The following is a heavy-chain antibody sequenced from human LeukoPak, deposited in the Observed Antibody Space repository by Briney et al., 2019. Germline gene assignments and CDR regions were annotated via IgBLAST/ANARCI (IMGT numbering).Heavy chain of an antibody. J-gene: IGHJ4*02. CDR1: GFTFSSYS. Sequence: GGSLRLSCAASGFTFSSYSMSWVRQAPGKGLEWVSYISSSTNNIYYADSVKGRFTISRDKAKNSLYLQMSSLRAEDTAVYYCARDLGYYFDFWGQGTLVTVSS. CDR2: ISSSTNNI. V-gene: IGHV3-48*01. CDR3: ARDLGYYFDF.